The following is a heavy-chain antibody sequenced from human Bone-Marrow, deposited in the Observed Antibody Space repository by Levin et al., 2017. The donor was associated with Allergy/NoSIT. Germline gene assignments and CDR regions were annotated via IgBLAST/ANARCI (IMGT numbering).Heavy chain of an antibody. J-gene: IGHJ4*02. CDR1: GFNFRAYA. D-gene: IGHD1-1*01. Sequence: PGGSLRLSCAASGFNFRAYAMHWVRQAPGKGLEWLAIISFDGTNKYSADSVKGRFTVSRDNSNNTLHLEMHGLRTTDPAVYYCARDGALDTEGSSFDYWGRGTQVTVSS. CDR3: ARDGALDTEGSSFDY. V-gene: IGHV3-30*04. CDR2: ISFDGTNK.